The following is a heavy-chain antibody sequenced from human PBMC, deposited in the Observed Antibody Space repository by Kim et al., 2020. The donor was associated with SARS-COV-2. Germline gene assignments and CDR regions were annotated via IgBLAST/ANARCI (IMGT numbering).Heavy chain of an antibody. Sequence: ASVKVSCKTSGYTFANYAVHWVRQAPGQGLEWMGWINPGNGDTRFSQRLQGRVTITSDTSASTTYMELTSLRSEDSAVFYCARTPVAGTSPYYYLGQGTL. CDR3: ARTPVAGTSPYYY. CDR2: INPGNGDT. D-gene: IGHD6-19*01. CDR1: GYTFANYA. V-gene: IGHV1-3*01. J-gene: IGHJ4*02.